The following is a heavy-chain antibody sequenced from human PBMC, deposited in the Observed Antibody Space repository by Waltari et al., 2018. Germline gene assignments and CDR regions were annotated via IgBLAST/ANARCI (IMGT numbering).Heavy chain of an antibody. CDR2: LSWSTGSA. D-gene: IGHD3-16*02. Sequence: EVQLVESGGRVIRPGGSLRLYCAASGFTFENHGMSWVRQVPGRGLEWVSGLSWSTGSAGYAESVKGRFTIYRDNAKKSLYLQMNSVRVEDTALYYCARDTDGSYWGQGTLVTVSS. J-gene: IGHJ4*02. CDR1: GFTFENHG. V-gene: IGHV3-20*04. CDR3: ARDTDGSY.